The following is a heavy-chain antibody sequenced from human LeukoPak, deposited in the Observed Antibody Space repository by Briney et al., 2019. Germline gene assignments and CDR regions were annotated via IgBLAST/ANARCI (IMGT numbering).Heavy chain of an antibody. J-gene: IGHJ4*02. CDR2: INHSGST. D-gene: IGHD1-26*01. CDR1: GGSFSGYY. CDR3: ARGASGTLVDH. Sequence: SETLSLTCAVYGGSFSGYYWSWIRQPPGKGLEWIGEINHSGSTNYNPSLKSRVTISVDTSKNQFSLKLSSVTAADTAVYYCARGASGTLVDHWGQGTLVIVSS. V-gene: IGHV4-34*01.